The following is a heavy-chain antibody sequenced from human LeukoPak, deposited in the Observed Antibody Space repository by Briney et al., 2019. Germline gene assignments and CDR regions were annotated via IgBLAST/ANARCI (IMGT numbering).Heavy chain of an antibody. CDR2: MSNDGSNE. D-gene: IGHD3-10*01. V-gene: IGHV3-30*04. CDR3: ARGTGSGSYIIDY. Sequence: GGSLRLSCAACGFTFSNYAMHWVRQGPGKGLEWVAIMSNDGSNEKYADSVRGRFTISRDNSKNTLYVQMNSLRSEDTAVYYCARGTGSGSYIIDYWGQGILVTVSS. CDR1: GFTFSNYA. J-gene: IGHJ4*02.